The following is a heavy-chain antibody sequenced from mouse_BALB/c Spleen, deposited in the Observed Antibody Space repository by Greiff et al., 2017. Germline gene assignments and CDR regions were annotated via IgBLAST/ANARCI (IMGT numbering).Heavy chain of an antibody. Sequence: EVMLVESGGGLVKPGGSLKLSCAASGFTFSDYYMYWVRQTPEKRLEWVATISDGGSYTYYPDSVKGRFTISRDNAKNNLYLQMSSLKSEDTAMYYCARGGYGNLFAYWGQGTLVTVSA. CDR2: ISDGGSYT. J-gene: IGHJ3*01. CDR1: GFTFSDYY. CDR3: ARGGYGNLFAY. V-gene: IGHV5-4*02. D-gene: IGHD2-10*02.